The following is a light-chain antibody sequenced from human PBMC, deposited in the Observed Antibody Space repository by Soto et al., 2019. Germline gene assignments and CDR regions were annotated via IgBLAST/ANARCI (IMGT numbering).Light chain of an antibody. CDR2: DVS. V-gene: IGLV2-11*01. Sequence: QSVLTQPRSVSVSPGQSVTISCTGTSSDVGGYNYVSWYQQHPGKAPKLMIYDVSERPSGVPDRFSGSKSGNTASLTISGLQAEDEANYYCCSYAGSYTLYVFGTGTKVTVL. CDR3: CSYAGSYTLYV. CDR1: SSDVGGYNY. J-gene: IGLJ1*01.